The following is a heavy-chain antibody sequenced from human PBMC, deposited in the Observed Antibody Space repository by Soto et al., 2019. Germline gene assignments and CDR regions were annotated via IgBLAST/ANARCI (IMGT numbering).Heavy chain of an antibody. V-gene: IGHV3-21*01. CDR1: GFTFSSYS. D-gene: IGHD3-22*01. Sequence: GGSLRLSCAASGFTFSSYSMNWVRQAPGKGREWVSSISSSSSYIYYADSVKGRFTISRDNAKNSLYLQMNRLRAEDTAVYYCARLRSGYYYNDYWGQGTLVTVSS. J-gene: IGHJ4*02. CDR2: ISSSSSYI. CDR3: ARLRSGYYYNDY.